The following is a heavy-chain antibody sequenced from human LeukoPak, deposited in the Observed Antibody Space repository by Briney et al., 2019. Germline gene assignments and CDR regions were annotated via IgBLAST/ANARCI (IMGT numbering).Heavy chain of an antibody. Sequence: SETLSLTCNVSGGSISSYYWSWIRQPPGRGLEWIGYIYYSGSTNYNPSLKSRVTISVDTSKNQSSLKLSSVTAADTAVYYCARSITISTYWFDPWGQGTLVTVSS. CDR3: ARSITISTYWFDP. CDR2: IYYSGST. CDR1: GGSISSYY. D-gene: IGHD3-9*01. J-gene: IGHJ5*02. V-gene: IGHV4-59*08.